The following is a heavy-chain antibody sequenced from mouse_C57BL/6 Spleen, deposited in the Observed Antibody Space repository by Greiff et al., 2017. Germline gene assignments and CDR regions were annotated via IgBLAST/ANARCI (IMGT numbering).Heavy chain of an antibody. CDR2: IHPNSGST. Sequence: QVQLQQPGAELVKPGASVKLSCKASGYTFTSYWMHWVKQRPGQGLEWIGMIHPNSGSTNYNEKFKSKATLTVDKSSSTAYMQLSSLTSEDSAVXFCASPRVTGTRGFDYWGQGTTLTVSS. D-gene: IGHD4-1*01. V-gene: IGHV1-64*01. CDR1: GYTFTSYW. J-gene: IGHJ2*01. CDR3: ASPRVTGTRGFDY.